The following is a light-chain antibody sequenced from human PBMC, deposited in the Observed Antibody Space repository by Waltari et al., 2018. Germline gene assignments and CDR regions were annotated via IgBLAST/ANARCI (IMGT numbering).Light chain of an antibody. CDR1: TGPVPSTSQ. J-gene: IGLJ3*02. CDR3: SMYMGSGVWV. V-gene: IGLV8-61*01. CDR2: KGI. Sequence: QTVVTQEPSLSVSPGGTVPPTSAFSTGPVPSTSQPPRYQQTPGPPPRSLVYKGISRSSGVPDRFSCSILGNTAALTITGAQADDESDYYCSMYMGSGVWVFGGGTKLTVL.